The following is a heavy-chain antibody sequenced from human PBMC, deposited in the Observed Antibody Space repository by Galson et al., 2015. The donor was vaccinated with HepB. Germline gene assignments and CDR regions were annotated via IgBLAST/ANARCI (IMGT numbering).Heavy chain of an antibody. CDR2: INPNSGGT. Sequence: SVKVSCKASGYTFTGYYMHWVRQAPGQGLEWMGWINPNSGGTNYAQKFQGRVTMTRDTSISTAYMELSRLRSDDTAVYYCACDPEEIVVVPAAISDYYYYYMDVWGKGTTVTVSS. CDR3: ACDPEEIVVVPAAISDYYYYYMDV. D-gene: IGHD2-2*01. CDR1: GYTFTGYY. V-gene: IGHV1-2*02. J-gene: IGHJ6*03.